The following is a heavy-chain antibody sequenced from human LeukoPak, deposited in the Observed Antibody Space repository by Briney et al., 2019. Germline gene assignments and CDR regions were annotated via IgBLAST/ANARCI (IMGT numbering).Heavy chain of an antibody. CDR3: ARGSYYYDSSGYYFHDY. J-gene: IGHJ4*02. CDR1: GYTFTGYY. CDR2: INPNSGGT. D-gene: IGHD3-22*01. Sequence: ASVKVSCKASGYTFTGYYMHWVRQAPGQGLERMGWINPNSGGTNYAQKFQGRVTMTRDTSISTAYMELSRLRSDDTAVYYCARGSYYYDSSGYYFHDYWGQGTLVTVSS. V-gene: IGHV1-2*02.